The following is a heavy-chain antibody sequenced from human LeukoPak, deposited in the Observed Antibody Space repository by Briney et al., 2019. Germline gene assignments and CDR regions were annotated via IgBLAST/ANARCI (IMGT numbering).Heavy chain of an antibody. D-gene: IGHD6-19*01. CDR1: GYTFTIFG. CDR3: VRDRGDNAGWMFFDY. Sequence: ASVKVSSKASGYTFTIFGISWVRQAPGQGLEWMGWISGYNGHTKYAQNLQGRVTMTTDTSTSTAYMELRSLRSDDTAVYYCVRDRGDNAGWMFFDYWGQGTLVTVSS. V-gene: IGHV1-18*04. J-gene: IGHJ4*02. CDR2: ISGYNGHT.